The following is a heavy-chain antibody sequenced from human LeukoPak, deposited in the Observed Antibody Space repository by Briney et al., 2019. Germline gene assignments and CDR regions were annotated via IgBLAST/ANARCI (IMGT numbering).Heavy chain of an antibody. CDR2: ICAGGFST. CDR3: AREEAGTGKAFAY. D-gene: IGHD6-13*01. CDR1: GFTFTIYA. J-gene: IGHJ4*02. Sequence: PGGSLRLSCAASGFTFTIYAMRWVPHAPGEGVEWVSSICAGGFSTFYAHSARGRFIISRDNSKNTLYLEMNTLRTEDTALYHCAREEAGTGKAFAYWGQGTQVTVSS. V-gene: IGHV3-23*01.